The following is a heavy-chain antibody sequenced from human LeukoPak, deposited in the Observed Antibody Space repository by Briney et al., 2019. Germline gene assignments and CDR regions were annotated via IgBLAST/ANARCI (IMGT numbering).Heavy chain of an antibody. CDR1: GFTFSRYS. D-gene: IGHD3-3*01. J-gene: IGHJ6*02. Sequence: GGSLRLSCAASGFTFSRYSMNWVRQAPGKGLEGVSSISSSSSYIYYADSVKGRFTISRDKAKNTLYVQMNILRSEDSALYYRASAERYYDFWRASYYFYGMDIWGQGTTFTVSS. V-gene: IGHV3-21*01. CDR3: ASAERYYDFWRASYYFYGMDI. CDR2: ISSSSSYI.